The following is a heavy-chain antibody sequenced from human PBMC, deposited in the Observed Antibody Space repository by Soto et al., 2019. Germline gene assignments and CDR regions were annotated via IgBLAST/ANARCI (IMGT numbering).Heavy chain of an antibody. CDR3: ARSPYADGLDL. D-gene: IGHD2-2*01. V-gene: IGHV4-59*12. CDR2: IYYSGST. Sequence: SETLSLTCTVSGGSISSYYWSWIRQPPGKGLEWIGYIYYSGSTNYNPSLKSRVTISVDTSKNQFSLKLSSVTAEDTAVYYCARSPYADGLDLWGQGTMVTVSS. CDR1: GGSISSYY. J-gene: IGHJ3*01.